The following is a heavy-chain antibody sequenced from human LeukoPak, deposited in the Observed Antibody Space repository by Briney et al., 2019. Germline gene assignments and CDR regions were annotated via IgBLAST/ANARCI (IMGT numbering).Heavy chain of an antibody. D-gene: IGHD2-15*01. Sequence: GGSLRLSCAASGFTFSDYYMSWIRQAPGKGREGVSYISSSGSTIYYADSVKGRFTISRDNAKNLLYLQMNSLRAEDTAVYYCARDVCSGGSCYSGGVYWGQGTLVTVSS. J-gene: IGHJ4*02. V-gene: IGHV3-11*04. CDR2: ISSSGSTI. CDR1: GFTFSDYY. CDR3: ARDVCSGGSCYSGGVY.